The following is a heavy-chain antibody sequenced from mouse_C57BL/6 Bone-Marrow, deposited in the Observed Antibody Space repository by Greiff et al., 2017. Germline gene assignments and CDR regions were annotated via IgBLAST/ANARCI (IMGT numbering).Heavy chain of an antibody. CDR1: GYTFTSYG. CDR2: IYPRSGNT. D-gene: IGHD2-4*01. CDR3: ARRYYDYDVGWFAY. J-gene: IGHJ3*01. V-gene: IGHV1-81*01. Sequence: QVQLQQSGAELARPGASVKLSCKASGYTFTSYGISWVKQRTGQGLEWIGEIYPRSGNTYYNEKFKGKATLTADKSSSTAYMELRSLTSEDSAVYFCARRYYDYDVGWFAYWGQGTLVTVSA.